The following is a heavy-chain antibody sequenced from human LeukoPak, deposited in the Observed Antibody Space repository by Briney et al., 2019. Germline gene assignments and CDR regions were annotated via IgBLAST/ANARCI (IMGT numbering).Heavy chain of an antibody. CDR3: ARDPFYDSSGYESTSPTDY. D-gene: IGHD3-22*01. J-gene: IGHJ4*02. CDR2: INPNSGGT. Sequence: ASVKVSCKASGYTFTGYYMHWVRQAPGQELEWMGWINPNSGGTNYAQKFQGRVTMTRDTSISTAYMELSRLRSDDTAVYYCARDPFYDSSGYESTSPTDYWGQGTLVTVSS. CDR1: GYTFTGYY. V-gene: IGHV1-2*02.